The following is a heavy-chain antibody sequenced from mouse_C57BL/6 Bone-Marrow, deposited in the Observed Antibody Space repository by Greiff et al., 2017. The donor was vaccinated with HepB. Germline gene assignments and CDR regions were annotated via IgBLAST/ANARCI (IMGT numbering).Heavy chain of an antibody. D-gene: IGHD1-1*01. J-gene: IGHJ3*01. CDR2: IYPRSGNT. CDR1: GYTFTSYG. CDR3: ARSGYYGSGYCFAY. V-gene: IGHV1-81*01. Sequence: VHLVESGAELARPGASVKLSCKASGYTFTSYGISWVKQRTGQGLEWIGEIYPRSGNTYYNEKFKGKATQTADKSSSTAYMELRSLTSVNSAVYFFARSGYYGSGYCFAYWGQGTLVTVSA.